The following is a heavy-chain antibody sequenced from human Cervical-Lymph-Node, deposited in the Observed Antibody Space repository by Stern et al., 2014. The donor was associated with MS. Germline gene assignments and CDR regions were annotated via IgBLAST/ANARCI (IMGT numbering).Heavy chain of an antibody. CDR3: ARGSHQLYYAFEY. CDR2: FIPILGSS. Sequence: QVQLVQSGAEVKKPGSSVKVSCKASGGTFNSYAINWVRQAPGQGLEWMGPFIPILGSSKYAQKFQGRVTITADESTTTAYVELNSLRSEDTAIYYCARGSHQLYYAFEYWGQGTLVTVSS. J-gene: IGHJ4*02. CDR1: GGTFNSYA. D-gene: IGHD2-8*01. V-gene: IGHV1-69*01.